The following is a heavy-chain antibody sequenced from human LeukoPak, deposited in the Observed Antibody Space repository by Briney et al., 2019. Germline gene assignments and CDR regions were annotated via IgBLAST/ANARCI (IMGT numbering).Heavy chain of an antibody. CDR3: ASGRITIFGVVTPLDY. J-gene: IGHJ4*02. D-gene: IGHD3-3*01. CDR1: GGSISSGGYS. CDR2: IYHSGST. Sequence: SETLSLTCAVSGGSISSGGYSWSWIRQPPGKGLEWIGYIYHSGSTYYNPSLESRVTISVDRSKNQFSLKLSSVTAADTAVYYCASGRITIFGVVTPLDYWGQGTLVTVSS. V-gene: IGHV4-30-2*01.